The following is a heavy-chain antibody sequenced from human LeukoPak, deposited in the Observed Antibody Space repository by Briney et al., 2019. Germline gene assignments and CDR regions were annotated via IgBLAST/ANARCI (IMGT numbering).Heavy chain of an antibody. D-gene: IGHD7-27*01. J-gene: IGHJ5*02. Sequence: SETLSLTCAVYGGSFSGYYWSWIRQPPGKGLEWIGEINHSGSTNYNPSLKSRVTISVDTSKNQFSLKLSSVTAADTAVYYCARELGNNWFDPWGQGTLVTVSS. CDR2: INHSGST. CDR1: GGSFSGYY. CDR3: ARELGNNWFDP. V-gene: IGHV4-34*01.